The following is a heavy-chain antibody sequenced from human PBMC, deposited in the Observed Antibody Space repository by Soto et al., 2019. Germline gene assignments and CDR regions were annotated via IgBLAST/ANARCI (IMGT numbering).Heavy chain of an antibody. Sequence: SETLSLTCTVSGGSVSSGSYYWSWIRQPPGKGLEWIGYIYYSGSTNYNPSLKSRVTISVDTSKNQFSLKLSSVTAADTAVYYCARVPAGYQLLTGAAQQLARKFDYWGQGTLVTVSS. J-gene: IGHJ4*02. CDR2: IYYSGST. D-gene: IGHD2-2*01. CDR3: ARVPAGYQLLTGAAQQLARKFDY. CDR1: GGSVSSGSYY. V-gene: IGHV4-61*01.